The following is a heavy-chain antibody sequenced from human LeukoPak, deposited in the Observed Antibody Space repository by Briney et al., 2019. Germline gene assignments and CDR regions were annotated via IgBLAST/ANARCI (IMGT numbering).Heavy chain of an antibody. V-gene: IGHV4-30-2*01. D-gene: IGHD1-14*01. J-gene: IGHJ4*02. CDR2: IYHSGST. Sequence: SQTLSLTCTVSGGSISSGGYYWSWIRQPPGKGLEWIGYIYHSGSTYYNPSLKSRVTISVDRSKNQFSLKLSSVTAADTAVYYCARGNHNYGDYWGQGTLVTVSS. CDR3: ARGNHNYGDY. CDR1: GGSISSGGYY.